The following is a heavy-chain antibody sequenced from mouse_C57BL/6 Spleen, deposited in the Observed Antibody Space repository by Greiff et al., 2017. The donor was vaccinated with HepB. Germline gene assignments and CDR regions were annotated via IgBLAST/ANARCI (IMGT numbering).Heavy chain of an antibody. J-gene: IGHJ4*01. Sequence: EVQVVESGGDLVKPGGSLKLSCAASGFTFSSYGMSWVRQTPDKRLEWVATISSGGSYTYYPDSVKGRFTISRDNAKNTLYLQMSSLKSEDTAMYYCARHVGYYGNYDAMDYWGQGTSVTVSS. CDR3: ARHVGYYGNYDAMDY. CDR2: ISSGGSYT. CDR1: GFTFSSYG. V-gene: IGHV5-6*01. D-gene: IGHD2-1*01.